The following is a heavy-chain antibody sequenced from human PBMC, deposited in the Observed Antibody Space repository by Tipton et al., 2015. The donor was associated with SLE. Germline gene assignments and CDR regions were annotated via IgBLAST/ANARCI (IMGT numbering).Heavy chain of an antibody. J-gene: IGHJ6*03. Sequence: TLSLTCTVSGGSISSYYWSWIRQPPGKRLEWIGEINHSGSTNYNPSLKSRVTISVDTSKNQFSLKLSSVTAADTAVYYCARGQGYYDFWSGYYKNYYYMDVWGKGTTVTVSS. CDR3: ARGQGYYDFWSGYYKNYYYMDV. D-gene: IGHD3-3*01. CDR1: GGSISSYY. V-gene: IGHV4-34*01. CDR2: INHSGST.